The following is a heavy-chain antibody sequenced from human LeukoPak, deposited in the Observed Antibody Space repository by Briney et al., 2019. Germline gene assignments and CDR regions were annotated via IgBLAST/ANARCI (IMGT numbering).Heavy chain of an antibody. J-gene: IGHJ4*02. D-gene: IGHD5-18*01. V-gene: IGHV4-31*03. CDR3: ARDGGYNNGPFDC. CDR1: GGSITSGDYY. Sequence: SEALSLTCTVSGGSITSGDYYWSWIRQHPGKGLEWIGSISHTGITYYNPSLKSRLTISGDTSKNQFSLKLSSATAADTAVYYCARDGGYNNGPFDCWGQGTLVTVSS. CDR2: ISHTGIT.